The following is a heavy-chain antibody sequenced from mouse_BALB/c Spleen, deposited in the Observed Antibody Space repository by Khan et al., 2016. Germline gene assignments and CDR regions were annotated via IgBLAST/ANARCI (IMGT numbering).Heavy chain of an antibody. V-gene: IGHV5-12-1*01. CDR3: ARHDYDAMDY. J-gene: IGHJ4*01. Sequence: EVQLLETGGGLVKPGGSLKLSCAASGFAFSSYDMSWVRQTPEKRLEWVAYISSGGGSTYYPDTVKGRFTISRDKAKNTLYLQMSSLKSEDTAMYYCARHDYDAMDYWGQGTSVTVSS. CDR1: GFAFSSYD. CDR2: ISSGGGST.